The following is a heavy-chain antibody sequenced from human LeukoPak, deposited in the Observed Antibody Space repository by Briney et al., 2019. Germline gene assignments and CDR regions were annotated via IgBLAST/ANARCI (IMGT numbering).Heavy chain of an antibody. CDR2: ISANSGNT. Sequence: GASVKVSCKASGYTFTSNGISWVRQAPGKGVEWMGWISANSGNTNYAQKMQGRVTMTTETSSSTAYMALRNLRSDDTAVYYCARDKNYRFDYWGQGTLVTVSS. V-gene: IGHV1-18*01. J-gene: IGHJ4*02. D-gene: IGHD5-24*01. CDR1: GYTFTSNG. CDR3: ARDKNYRFDY.